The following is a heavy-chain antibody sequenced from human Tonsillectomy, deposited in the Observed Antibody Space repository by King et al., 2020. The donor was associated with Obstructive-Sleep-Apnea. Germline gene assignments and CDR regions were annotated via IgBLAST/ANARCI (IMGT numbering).Heavy chain of an antibody. CDR3: ARGHYYGSGSYYPPNDY. D-gene: IGHD3-10*01. CDR1: GFTFSSYV. J-gene: IGHJ4*02. V-gene: IGHV3-30*04. Sequence: VQLVESGGGVVQPGRSLRLSCAASGFTFSSYVMHWVRQAPGKGLEWVAFISYDGSTKYYAYSVKGRFTISRDNSKNTLYLQMNSLRAEDTAVFYCARGHYYGSGSYYPPNDYWGRGTLVTVSS. CDR2: ISYDGSTK.